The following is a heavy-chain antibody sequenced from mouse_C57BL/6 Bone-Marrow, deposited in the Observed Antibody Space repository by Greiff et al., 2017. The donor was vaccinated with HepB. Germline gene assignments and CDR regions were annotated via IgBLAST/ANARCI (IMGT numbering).Heavy chain of an antibody. V-gene: IGHV3-3*01. CDR3: AAITTASYWYFDV. D-gene: IGHD1-1*01. CDR1: GFSINSDCY. Sequence: EVKLVESGPSLVRPSQTLSLTCTVTGFSINSDCYWIWIRQFPGNKLEYIGYTFYSGITYYNPSLESRTYITRDTSKNQFSLKLSSVTTEDTATYYCAAITTASYWYFDVWGTGTTVTVSS. J-gene: IGHJ1*03. CDR2: TFYSGIT.